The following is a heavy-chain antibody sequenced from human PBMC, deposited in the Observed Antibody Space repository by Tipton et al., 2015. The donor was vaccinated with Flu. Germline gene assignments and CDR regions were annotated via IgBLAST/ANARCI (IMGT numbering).Heavy chain of an antibody. CDR3: DSYGSESY. J-gene: IGHJ4*02. CDR2: IHYSGST. Sequence: TLSLTCSVSGASISSGGYYWSWIRQHPGKGLEWIGYIHYSGSTYYNPSLRSRVTISVDTSKNQFSLELTSVTAADTAMYYCDSYGSESYWGRGTLVTVSS. V-gene: IGHV4-31*08. D-gene: IGHD3-10*01. CDR1: GASISSGGYY.